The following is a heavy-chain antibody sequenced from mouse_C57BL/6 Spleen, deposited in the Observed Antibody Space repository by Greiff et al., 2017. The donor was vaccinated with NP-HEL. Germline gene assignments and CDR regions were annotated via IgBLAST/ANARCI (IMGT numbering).Heavy chain of an antibody. CDR3: ARGGATGYFDY. J-gene: IGHJ2*01. V-gene: IGHV1-80*01. Sequence: VQLVESGAELVKPGASVKISCKASGYAFSSYWMNWVKQRPGKGLEWIGQIYPGDGDTNYNGKFKGKATLTADKSSSTAYMQLSSLTSEDSAVYFCARGGATGYFDYWGQGTTLTVSS. CDR2: IYPGDGDT. D-gene: IGHD6-1*01. CDR1: GYAFSSYW.